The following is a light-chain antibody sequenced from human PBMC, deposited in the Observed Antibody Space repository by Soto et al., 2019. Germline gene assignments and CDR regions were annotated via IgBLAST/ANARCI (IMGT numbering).Light chain of an antibody. CDR1: SSDVGGYNY. V-gene: IGLV2-11*01. J-gene: IGLJ1*01. Sequence: QSVLTQPRSVSGSPGQSVTISCTGTSSDVGGYNYVSWYQQHPGKAPKLMIYGVTNRPSGVSNRFSGSKTGNTASLTISGLQAEDEADYYCFSHRGGDSHVFGTGTKVTLL. CDR2: GVT. CDR3: FSHRGGDSHV.